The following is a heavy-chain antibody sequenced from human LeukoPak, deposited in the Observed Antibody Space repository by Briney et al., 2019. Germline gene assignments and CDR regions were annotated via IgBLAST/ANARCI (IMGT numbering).Heavy chain of an antibody. Sequence: PGGSSRLSCAASGFTFDDYAMHWVRQAPGKGLEWVSLITGDGIRTYYADSVKGRFTISRDNSKKSLYLQMNSLRIEDNALYYCAKDLEPQWLVPIDGDYYYYYGMDVWGQGTTVTVSS. CDR1: GFTFDDYA. D-gene: IGHD6-19*01. J-gene: IGHJ6*01. CDR3: AKDLEPQWLVPIDGDYYYYYGMDV. CDR2: ITGDGIRT. V-gene: IGHV3-43*02.